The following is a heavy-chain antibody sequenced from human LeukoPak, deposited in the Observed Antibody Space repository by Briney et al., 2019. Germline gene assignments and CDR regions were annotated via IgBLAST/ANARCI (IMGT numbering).Heavy chain of an antibody. CDR2: IKQDGSEK. CDR3: AKPARTDYADY. Sequence: GGSLRLSCAASGFTFSSYWMSWVRQAPGKGLEWVANIKQDGSEKYYVDSVKGRFTISRDNAKNSLYLQMNSLRAEDTAVYYCAKPARTDYADYWGQGTLVTVSS. D-gene: IGHD1-14*01. V-gene: IGHV3-7*01. CDR1: GFTFSSYW. J-gene: IGHJ4*02.